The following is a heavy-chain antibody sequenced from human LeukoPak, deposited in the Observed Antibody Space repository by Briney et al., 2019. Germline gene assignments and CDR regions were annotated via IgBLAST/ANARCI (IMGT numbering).Heavy chain of an antibody. V-gene: IGHV1-3*03. D-gene: IGHD1-26*01. Sequence: ASVKVSCKASGYTFTSYAMHWVRQAPGQRLEWMGWINAGNGNTKYSQESQGRVTITRDTSASTAYMELSSLRSEDMAVYYCARGRSWELVDYWGQGTLVTVSS. CDR1: GYTFTSYA. CDR3: ARGRSWELVDY. J-gene: IGHJ4*02. CDR2: INAGNGNT.